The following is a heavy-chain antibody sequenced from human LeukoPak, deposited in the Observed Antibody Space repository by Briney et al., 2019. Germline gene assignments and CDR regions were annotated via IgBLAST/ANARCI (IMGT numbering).Heavy chain of an antibody. J-gene: IGHJ5*02. CDR2: ISGRGTTI. Sequence: GGSLRLSCTASTFTFSDYYMSWIRQAPGKGLEWVSYISGRGTTIYYADSVKGRFTISRDNAKNSLYLQMNSLRAEDTAVYYCARVGLYDSSGHGVSWGQGTLVTVSS. CDR1: TFTFSDYY. V-gene: IGHV3-11*01. CDR3: ARVGLYDSSGHGVS. D-gene: IGHD3-22*01.